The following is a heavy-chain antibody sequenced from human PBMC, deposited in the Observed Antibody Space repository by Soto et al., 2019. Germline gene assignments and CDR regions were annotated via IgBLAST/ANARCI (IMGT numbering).Heavy chain of an antibody. V-gene: IGHV4-4*07. J-gene: IGHJ3*02. CDR2: VYISGST. CDR1: GGSISTYY. CDR3: ARGGRDGFDI. Sequence: QVQLQESGPGLVKPSETLSLTCTVSGGSISTYYWNWIRQSAGKGLEWIGRVYISGSTNYHPSLKSRVAMSVDTSNNQFSRKVTSVTAADTAVYYCARGGRDGFDIWGQGTMVTVSS.